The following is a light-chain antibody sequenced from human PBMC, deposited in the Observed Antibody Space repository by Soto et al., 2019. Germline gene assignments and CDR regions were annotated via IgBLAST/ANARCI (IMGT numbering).Light chain of an antibody. CDR1: STNVGVNP. CDR3: AAWDDSLYGLV. Sequence: SVLTQPPPTSGAAGQGVTISCSGSSTNVGVNPVNWYQQFPGTAPRLLIYTNDQRPSGVPGRFSGSKSGTTASLDISGLQSDDEADYYCAAWDDSLYGLVFGGGTKVTVL. V-gene: IGLV1-44*01. J-gene: IGLJ2*01. CDR2: TND.